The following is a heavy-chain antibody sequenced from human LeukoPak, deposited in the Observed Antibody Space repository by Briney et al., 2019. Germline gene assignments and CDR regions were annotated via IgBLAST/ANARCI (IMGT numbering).Heavy chain of an antibody. D-gene: IGHD6-19*01. Sequence: PGGSLRLSCAASGFPFNNAWVSWVRQAPGKGLEWVGRIKSKTDGGTTDYAAPVKGRFTIPRDDSKDTLYLQMNSLKTEDTAVYYCTTLPWQWPRYYFDYWGQGTLVTVSS. CDR2: IKSKTDGGTT. CDR1: GFPFNNAW. V-gene: IGHV3-15*01. CDR3: TTLPWQWPRYYFDY. J-gene: IGHJ4*02.